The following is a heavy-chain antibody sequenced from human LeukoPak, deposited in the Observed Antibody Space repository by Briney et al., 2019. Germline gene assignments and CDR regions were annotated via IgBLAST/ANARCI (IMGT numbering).Heavy chain of an antibody. CDR1: GFTFSSYA. CDR3: AKTPIVLVVAATYFDY. J-gene: IGHJ4*02. Sequence: PGGSLRLSCAASGFTFSSYAMSWVRQAPGKGLEWVAVISYDGSNKYHADSVKGRFTISRDNSKNTLYLQMNSLRAEDTAVYYCAKTPIVLVVAATYFDYWGQGTLVTVSS. D-gene: IGHD2-15*01. CDR2: ISYDGSNK. V-gene: IGHV3-30*18.